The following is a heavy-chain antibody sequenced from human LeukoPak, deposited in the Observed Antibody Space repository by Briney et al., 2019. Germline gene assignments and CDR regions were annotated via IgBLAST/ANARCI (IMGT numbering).Heavy chain of an antibody. CDR3: ATAFQVAATYDY. CDR2: FDPEDGET. D-gene: IGHD2-15*01. J-gene: IGHJ4*02. CDR1: GYTLTELS. V-gene: IGHV1-24*01. Sequence: ASVKVSSKVSGYTLTELSMHWVRQAPGKGLEWMGGFDPEDGETIYAQKFQGRVTMTEDTSTDTAYMELSSLRSEDTAVYYCATAFQVAATYDYWGQGTLVTVSS.